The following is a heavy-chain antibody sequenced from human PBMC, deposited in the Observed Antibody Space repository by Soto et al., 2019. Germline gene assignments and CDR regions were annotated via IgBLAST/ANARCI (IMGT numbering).Heavy chain of an antibody. CDR2: INPSGGST. J-gene: IGHJ5*02. Sequence: ASVKVSCKASGYTFTSYYMHCVRQAPGQGHEWMGIINPSGGSTSYAQKFQGRVTMTRDTSTSTVYMELSSLRSEVTAVYFCPRDPPYYDIWSGYYQFDPWGQGTLVTVSS. CDR1: GYTFTSYY. CDR3: PRDPPYYDIWSGYYQFDP. D-gene: IGHD3-3*01. V-gene: IGHV1-46*03.